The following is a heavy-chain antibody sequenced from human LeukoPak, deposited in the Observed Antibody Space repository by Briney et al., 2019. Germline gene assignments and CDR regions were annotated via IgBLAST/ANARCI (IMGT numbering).Heavy chain of an antibody. CDR2: ISPDGSTK. V-gene: IGHV3-7*03. CDR3: ATGASGSWDF. J-gene: IGHJ4*02. CDR1: GFTFSRSW. Sequence: PGGSLRLSCAASGFTFSRSWMSWVRQPPGKGLKWVANISPDGSTKYHMDSVKGRFTISRDNAKDSLYLEMSRLRDDDTAMYYCATGASGSWDFGGQGTLVTVSS. D-gene: IGHD6-13*01.